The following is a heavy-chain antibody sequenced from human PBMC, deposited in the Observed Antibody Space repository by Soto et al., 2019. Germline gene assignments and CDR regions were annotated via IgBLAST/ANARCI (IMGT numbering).Heavy chain of an antibody. V-gene: IGHV4-39*01. CDR3: ARQGGYYDSSGYYLFFDY. J-gene: IGHJ4*02. CDR2: IYYSGST. Sequence: QLQLQESGPGLVKPSETLSLTCTVSGGSISSSSYYWGWIRQPPGKGLEWIGSIYYSGSTYYNPSLKSRVTISVDTSKNQFSLKLSSVTAADTAVYYCARQGGYYDSSGYYLFFDYWGQGTLVTVSS. D-gene: IGHD3-22*01. CDR1: GGSISSSSYY.